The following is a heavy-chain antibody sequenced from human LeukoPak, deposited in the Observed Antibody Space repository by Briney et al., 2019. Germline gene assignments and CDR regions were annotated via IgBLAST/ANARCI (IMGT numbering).Heavy chain of an antibody. CDR2: INPSGGST. CDR3: ARALTYYDFWSGYYSLGWFDP. J-gene: IGHJ5*02. V-gene: IGHV1-46*01. CDR1: GYTFTSYY. Sequence: ASVKVSCKASGYTFTSYYMHWVRQAPGQGLEWMGIINPSGGSTSYAQKFQGRVTMTRDTSTSTVYMELSSLRSEDTAVYYCARALTYYDFWSGYYSLGWFDPWGQGTLVTVS. D-gene: IGHD3-3*01.